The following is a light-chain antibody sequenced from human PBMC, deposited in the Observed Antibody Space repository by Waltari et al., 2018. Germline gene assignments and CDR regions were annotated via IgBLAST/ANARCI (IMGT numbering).Light chain of an antibody. CDR1: QTIDY. J-gene: IGKJ2*02. Sequence: QMTQSPSSLSASVGDRVTITCRASQTIDYLSWYQHKPGEAPKLLIYETSTLQSGGQTRFSGSKFGTTVSLTISSLQPEDFATYFCQPNYDTPRTFGQGTKVDIK. CDR2: ETS. CDR3: QPNYDTPRT. V-gene: IGKV1-39*01.